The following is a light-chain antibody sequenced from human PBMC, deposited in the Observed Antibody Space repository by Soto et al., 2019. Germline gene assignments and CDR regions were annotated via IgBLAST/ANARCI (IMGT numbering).Light chain of an antibody. V-gene: IGKV1-27*01. CDR1: PGISNY. CDR3: QTDSSAPLT. J-gene: IGKJ3*01. Sequence: DIQMTQSPSSLSASVGDRVTITCRASPGISNYLAWYQQKPGTVPKLLIYAASTLQSVVPSRFSGSGFGTDFTLNISSLQPEDVATYYCQTDSSAPLTFGTGTKVDIK. CDR2: AAS.